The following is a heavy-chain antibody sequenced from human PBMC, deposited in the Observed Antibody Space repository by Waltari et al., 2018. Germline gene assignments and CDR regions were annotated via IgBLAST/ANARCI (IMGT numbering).Heavy chain of an antibody. Sequence: QLQLQESGSGLVKPSQTLSLTCAVSGGSISSGGYSWSWIRQPPGKGLEWIGYIYHSGRTNYNPSRKSRVTISVDRSKNQFSRKLSAVTAADTAVYYCARGASKRYSSHAGNWFDPWGQGTLVTVSS. D-gene: IGHD6-19*01. CDR2: IYHSGRT. J-gene: IGHJ5*02. CDR3: ARGASKRYSSHAGNWFDP. V-gene: IGHV4-30-2*01. CDR1: GGSISSGGYS.